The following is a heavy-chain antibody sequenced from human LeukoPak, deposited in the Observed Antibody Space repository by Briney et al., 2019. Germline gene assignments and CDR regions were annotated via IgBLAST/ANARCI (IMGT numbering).Heavy chain of an antibody. D-gene: IGHD6-13*01. J-gene: IGHJ4*02. V-gene: IGHV3-53*01. CDR1: GFTVSSNY. CDR2: IYSGGST. CDR3: ASASSHRIAAGGDY. Sequence: GGSLRLSCAASGFTVSSNYMSWVRQAPGKGLEWVSVIYSGGSTYYADSVKGRFTISRHNSKNTLYLQMSSLRAEDTAVYYCASASSHRIAAGGDYWGQGTLVTVSS.